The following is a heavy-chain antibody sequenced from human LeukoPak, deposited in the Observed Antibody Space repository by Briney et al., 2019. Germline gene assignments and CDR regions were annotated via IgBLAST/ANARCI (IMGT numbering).Heavy chain of an antibody. CDR3: ARAWNFDY. CDR1: GFTFTTHW. CDR2: IYPGDSDT. V-gene: IGHV5-51*01. Sequence: GGSLKISCKTSGFTFTTHWIAWVRQKPGEGLELMGIIYPGDSDTNYSPAFQGQVTISADKSISTAYLQWSSLKASDSAMYYCARAWNFDYWGQGTLVTVSS. J-gene: IGHJ4*02. D-gene: IGHD1-1*01.